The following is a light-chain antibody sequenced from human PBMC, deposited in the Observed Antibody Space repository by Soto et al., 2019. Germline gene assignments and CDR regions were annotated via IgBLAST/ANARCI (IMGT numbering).Light chain of an antibody. J-gene: IGKJ1*01. CDR2: GAS. V-gene: IGKV3-20*01. Sequence: EIVLTRSPGTLSLSPGERATLSCRASQSVSSSYLAWYQQKPGQAPRHLIYGASSRATGIPDRFSGSGSGTAFTLTISRLEPEDSAVYYCQQYGSSPPTFGQGTKVEIK. CDR1: QSVSSSY. CDR3: QQYGSSPPT.